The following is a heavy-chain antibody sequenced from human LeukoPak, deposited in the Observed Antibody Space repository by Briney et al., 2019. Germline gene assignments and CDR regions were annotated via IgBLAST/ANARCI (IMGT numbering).Heavy chain of an antibody. CDR1: GFTFSSYW. J-gene: IGHJ4*02. D-gene: IGHD6-13*01. CDR2: IKQDGSEK. V-gene: IGHV3-7*01. CDR3: ARTAGYSSSWYLDY. Sequence: PGGSPRLSCAASGFTFSSYWMSWVRQAPGKGLEWVANIKQDGSEKYYVDSVKGRFTISRDNAKNSLYLQMNSLRAEDTAVYYCARTAGYSSSWYLDYWGQGTLVTVSS.